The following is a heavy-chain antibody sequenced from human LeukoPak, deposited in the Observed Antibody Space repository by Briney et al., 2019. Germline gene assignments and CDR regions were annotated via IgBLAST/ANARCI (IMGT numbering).Heavy chain of an antibody. Sequence: GRSLRLSCAASGFTFSSYAMHWVRQAPGKGLEWVAVISYDGSNKYYADSVKGRFTISRDNSKNTLYLQMNSLRAEDTAVYYCARGLEEYWGQGTLVTVSS. CDR2: ISYDGSNK. J-gene: IGHJ4*02. D-gene: IGHD6-6*01. CDR3: ARGLEEY. V-gene: IGHV3-30-3*01. CDR1: GFTFSSYA.